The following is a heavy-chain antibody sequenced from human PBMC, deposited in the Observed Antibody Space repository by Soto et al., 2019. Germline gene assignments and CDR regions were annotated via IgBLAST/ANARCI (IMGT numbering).Heavy chain of an antibody. CDR3: ARGQPQGMDV. V-gene: IGHV4-34*01. Sequence: SETLSLTCAVYGGSFSGYYWSWIRQPPGKGLEWIGEINHSGSTNYNPSLKSRVTISVDTSKNQFSLKLSSVTAAVTAVYYCARGQPQGMDVWGQGTTVTVSS. CDR1: GGSFSGYY. D-gene: IGHD2-2*01. J-gene: IGHJ6*02. CDR2: INHSGST.